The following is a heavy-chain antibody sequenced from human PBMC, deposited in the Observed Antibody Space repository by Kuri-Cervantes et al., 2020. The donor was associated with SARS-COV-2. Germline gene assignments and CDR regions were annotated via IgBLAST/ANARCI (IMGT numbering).Heavy chain of an antibody. V-gene: IGHV3-15*01. D-gene: IGHD2-21*02. J-gene: IGHJ5*02. CDR2: IKSNNNGGTA. CDR1: GFTFGDYA. CDR3: TTDRGVNCRGDCWWFDP. Sequence: GESLKISCTASGFTFGDYAMSWFRQAPGRGPEWVGRIKSNNNGGTADYAAPVKGRFTISRDDAKNTMYLQMNSLKSEDSAVYYCTTDRGVNCRGDCWWFDPWGQGTLVTVSS.